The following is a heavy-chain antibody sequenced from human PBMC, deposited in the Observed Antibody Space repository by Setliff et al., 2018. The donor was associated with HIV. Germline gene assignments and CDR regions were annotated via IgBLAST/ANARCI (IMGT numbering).Heavy chain of an antibody. Sequence: SVKVSCKASGGPFTSSSIGWVRQAPGQGLEWMGRIIPILGVPRYAQKFQGRVTITADKSTSTSYTHLSSLRAEDTAVYFCARGGDYDSSGYYVTWGQGSLVTVSS. J-gene: IGHJ4*02. D-gene: IGHD3-22*01. V-gene: IGHV1-69*02. CDR1: GGPFTSSS. CDR2: IIPILGVP. CDR3: ARGGDYDSSGYYVT.